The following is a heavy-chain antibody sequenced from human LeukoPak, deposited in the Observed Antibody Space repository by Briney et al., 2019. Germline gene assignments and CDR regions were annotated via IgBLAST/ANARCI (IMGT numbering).Heavy chain of an antibody. Sequence: ASVKVSCKASGYIFTSYDINWVQQATGQGLEWMGWMNPNSGNTDYAQKFQGRVTMTRNTSISTAYMELSSLSCEGTAVYYCSRGRRSWFDPWGQGTLVTVSS. CDR1: GYIFTSYD. J-gene: IGHJ5*02. CDR3: SRGRRSWFDP. V-gene: IGHV1-8*01. CDR2: MNPNSGNT.